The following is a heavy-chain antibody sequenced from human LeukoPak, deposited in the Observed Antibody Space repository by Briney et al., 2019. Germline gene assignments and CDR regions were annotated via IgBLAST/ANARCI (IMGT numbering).Heavy chain of an antibody. J-gene: IGHJ3*02. Sequence: ASVKVSCKASGYSFTGYWHWARQAPGQGLEWMGRINPNSGGTDYAQTFRGRVTMTRDTSVSTAYMELSSLRSDDTAVYYCARFLSGSHDAFDIWGQGTMVTVSS. CDR3: ARFLSGSHDAFDI. V-gene: IGHV1-2*06. CDR1: GYSFTGYW. CDR2: INPNSGGT. D-gene: IGHD1-26*01.